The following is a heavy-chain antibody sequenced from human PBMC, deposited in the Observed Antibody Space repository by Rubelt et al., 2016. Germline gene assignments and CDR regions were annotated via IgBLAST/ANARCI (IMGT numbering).Heavy chain of an antibody. CDR3: ARQAPQWAARPNWFDP. Sequence: WVRQMPGKGLEWMGRIDPSDSYTNYSPSFQGHVTISADKSISTAYLQWSSLKASDTAMYYCARQAPQWAARPNWFDPWGQGTLVTVSS. J-gene: IGHJ5*02. D-gene: IGHD6-6*01. CDR2: IDPSDSYT. V-gene: IGHV5-10-1*01.